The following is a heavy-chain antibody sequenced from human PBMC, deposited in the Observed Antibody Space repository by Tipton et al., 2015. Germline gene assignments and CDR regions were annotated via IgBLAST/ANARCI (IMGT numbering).Heavy chain of an antibody. CDR3: ARGGAGYYYDSVGYLS. CDR1: SGSISSGKYY. Sequence: TLSLTCSVSSGSISSGKYYWSWIRQHPGKGLEWIGYIYYSGNTYYNPSLKSRVTISVDTSKSQFSLKLTSVTAADTAVYYCARGGAGYYYDSVGYLSWGQGTLVTVSS. V-gene: IGHV4-31*03. CDR2: IYYSGNT. D-gene: IGHD3-22*01. J-gene: IGHJ5*02.